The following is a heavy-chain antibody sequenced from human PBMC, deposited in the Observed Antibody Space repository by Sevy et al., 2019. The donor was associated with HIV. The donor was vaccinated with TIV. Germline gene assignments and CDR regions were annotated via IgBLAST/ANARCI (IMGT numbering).Heavy chain of an antibody. CDR3: ARAYSGGWPQGAWTDY. D-gene: IGHD6-19*01. CDR1: GFTFSTYS. J-gene: IGHJ4*02. V-gene: IGHV3-48*01. Sequence: GGSLRLSCAASGFTFSTYSMNWVRQAPGKGLEWVSYISRSSRTIYDADSVEGRFTISRDNAKNSLYLHMNSLRADDTAVYYCARAYSGGWPQGAWTDYWGPGTLVTVSS. CDR2: ISRSSRTI.